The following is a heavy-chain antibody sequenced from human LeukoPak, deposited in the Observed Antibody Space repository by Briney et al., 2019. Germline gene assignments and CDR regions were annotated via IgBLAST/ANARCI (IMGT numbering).Heavy chain of an antibody. D-gene: IGHD2-2*01. Sequence: PSETLSLTCTVSGGSISSGSYYWSWIRQPAGKGLEWIGRIYTSGSTNYNPSLKSRVTISVDTSKNQFSLKLSSVTAADTAVYYCARTVCKYCSSTSCYRVGNDALDIWGQGTMVTASS. J-gene: IGHJ3*02. CDR3: ARTVCKYCSSTSCYRVGNDALDI. CDR1: GGSISSGSYY. V-gene: IGHV4-61*02. CDR2: IYTSGST.